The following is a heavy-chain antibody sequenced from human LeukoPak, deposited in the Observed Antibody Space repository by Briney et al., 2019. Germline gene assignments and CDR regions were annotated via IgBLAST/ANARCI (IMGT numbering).Heavy chain of an antibody. Sequence: SETLSLTCTVSGSSISSGDYYWSWIRQPPGKGLEWIGYIYYSGSTYYNPSLKSRVTISVDTSKNQFSLKLSSVTAADTAVYYCARALSSGYYQYYFDYWGQGTLVTVSS. CDR3: ARALSSGYYQYYFDY. D-gene: IGHD3-3*01. CDR2: IYYSGST. J-gene: IGHJ4*02. CDR1: GSSISSGDYY. V-gene: IGHV4-30-4*01.